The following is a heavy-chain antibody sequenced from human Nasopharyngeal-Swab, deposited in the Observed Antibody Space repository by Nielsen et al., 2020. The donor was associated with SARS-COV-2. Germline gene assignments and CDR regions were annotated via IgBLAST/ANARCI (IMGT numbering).Heavy chain of an antibody. D-gene: IGHD3-22*01. Sequence: WVRQAPGQGLEWMGGIIPIFGTASYAQKFQGRVTITADESTRTAYMELSSLRSEDTAMYYCAREGAHCYDSSGYFSHDYWGQGTLVTVSS. J-gene: IGHJ4*02. V-gene: IGHV1-69*01. CDR3: AREGAHCYDSSGYFSHDY. CDR2: IIPIFGTA.